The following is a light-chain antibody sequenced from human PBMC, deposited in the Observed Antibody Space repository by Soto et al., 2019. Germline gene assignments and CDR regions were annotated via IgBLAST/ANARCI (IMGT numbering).Light chain of an antibody. CDR2: DNN. CDR3: GTWDSSLSAWV. J-gene: IGLJ3*02. CDR1: SSNIGNNY. V-gene: IGLV1-51*01. Sequence: QSVLTQPRSVSAAPGQKVTISCSGSSSNIGNNYVSWYQQLPGTAPKLLIYDNNKRPSGIPDRFSGSKSGTSATLGITGLQTGDEADYYCGTWDSSLSAWVFGGGTKVTVL.